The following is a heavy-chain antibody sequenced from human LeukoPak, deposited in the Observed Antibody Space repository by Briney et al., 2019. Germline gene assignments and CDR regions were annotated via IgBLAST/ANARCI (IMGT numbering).Heavy chain of an antibody. Sequence: PSETLSLTCSVSGGSISSYYWSWFRQPPGKGLEWIGYIYYSGSTYYNPSLKSRVTMSVDTSENQLSLKLSSVTAADMAVYYCARRQTSSWYFDYWGQGTLVTVSS. V-gene: IGHV4-59*08. CDR1: GGSISSYY. CDR3: ARRQTSSWYFDY. CDR2: IYYSGST. J-gene: IGHJ4*02. D-gene: IGHD6-13*01.